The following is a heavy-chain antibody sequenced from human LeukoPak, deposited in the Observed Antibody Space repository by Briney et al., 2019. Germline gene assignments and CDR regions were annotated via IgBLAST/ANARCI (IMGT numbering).Heavy chain of an antibody. D-gene: IGHD6-19*01. J-gene: IGHJ5*02. CDR1: GFTFDDYG. V-gene: IGHV3-20*01. CDR2: INWNGGST. CDR3: ARAQSSGWLNWFDP. Sequence: GGSLRLSCAASGFTFDDYGMSWVRQAPGKGLEWVSGINWNGGSTGYADSVKGRFTISRDNAKNSLYLQMNSLRAEDTALYHCARAQSSGWLNWFDPWGQGTLVTVSS.